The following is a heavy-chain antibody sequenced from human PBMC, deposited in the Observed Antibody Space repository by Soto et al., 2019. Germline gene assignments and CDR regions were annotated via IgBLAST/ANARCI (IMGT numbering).Heavy chain of an antibody. CDR3: AKEKSRYDRSGYYRPDY. CDR2: IIPMLGTP. V-gene: IGHV1-69*10. Sequence: ASVKVSCKSSGDTFSSYAISWVRQAPGQGLEWMGGIIPMLGTPSYAQKFQDRVTITADKFTSTAYMELSGLRSEDTAVYYCAKEKSRYDRSGYYRPDYWGQGTLVTVSS. CDR1: GDTFSSYA. J-gene: IGHJ4*02. D-gene: IGHD3-22*01.